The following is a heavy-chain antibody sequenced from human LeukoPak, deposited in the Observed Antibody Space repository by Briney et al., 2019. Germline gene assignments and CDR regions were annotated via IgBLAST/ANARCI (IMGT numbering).Heavy chain of an antibody. J-gene: IGHJ4*02. CDR2: IYSDDST. V-gene: IGHV3-53*01. Sequence: GGSLRLSCVASGFTVSGVYMSWVRQAPGRGLDWVSVIYSDDSTYYADSVKGRFTISRDNSKNTLNLQMNSLRAEDTAVYYCASRPRDAAALDYWGQGTLVTVSS. D-gene: IGHD6-13*01. CDR3: ASRPRDAAALDY. CDR1: GFTVSGVY.